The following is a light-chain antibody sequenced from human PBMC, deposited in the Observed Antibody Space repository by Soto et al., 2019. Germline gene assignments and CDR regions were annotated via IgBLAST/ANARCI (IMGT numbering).Light chain of an antibody. J-gene: IGKJ1*01. CDR1: QSVSSN. V-gene: IGKV3-15*01. CDR3: QQYNNWPPWT. Sequence: EIVMTQSPATLSVSPGERATLSCRASQSVSSNLAWYQQKPGQGPRLLIYGASTRAPGIPARSSGSGCGTDFTPTTSSLQSEEFAVYYRQQYNNWPPWTFGQGTNVEL. CDR2: GAS.